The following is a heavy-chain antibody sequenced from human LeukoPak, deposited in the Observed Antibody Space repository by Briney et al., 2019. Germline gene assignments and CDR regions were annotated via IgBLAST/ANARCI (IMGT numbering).Heavy chain of an antibody. Sequence: PSETLSLTCTVSGGSISSYYWSWIRQPAGKGLEWIGRIYTSGSTNYNPSLKSRVTMSVDTSKNQFSLKLSSVTAADTAVYYCARDRSPMVRGVIGLDWGQGTLVTVSS. CDR1: GGSISSYY. J-gene: IGHJ4*02. CDR3: ARDRSPMVRGVIGLD. D-gene: IGHD3-10*01. V-gene: IGHV4-4*07. CDR2: IYTSGST.